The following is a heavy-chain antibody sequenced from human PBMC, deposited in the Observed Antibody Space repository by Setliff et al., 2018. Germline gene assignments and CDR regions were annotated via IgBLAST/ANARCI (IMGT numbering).Heavy chain of an antibody. CDR3: ANHNPARWAVTGTPLDY. V-gene: IGHV3-23*01. Sequence: GGSLRLSCAASGFTFSTHSMSWVRQAPGKGLEWVSAISGDSASIYYGDSVKGRFTISRDNSKNAPYLQMNSLRAEDTAIYYCANHNPARWAVTGTPLDYWGQGTLVTVSS. D-gene: IGHD6-19*01. J-gene: IGHJ4*02. CDR1: GFTFSTHS. CDR2: ISGDSASI.